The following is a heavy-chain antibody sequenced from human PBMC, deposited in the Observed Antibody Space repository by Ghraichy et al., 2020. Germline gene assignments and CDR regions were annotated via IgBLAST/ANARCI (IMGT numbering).Heavy chain of an antibody. V-gene: IGHV1-46*01. J-gene: IGHJ4*02. CDR1: GYTFTSDY. D-gene: IGHD5-18*01. CDR2: INPSGGST. CDR3: ARRRGYINLDY. Sequence: ASVKVSCKASGYTFTSDYMHWVRQAPGQGLEWMGIINPSGGSTNYAQKFQGRVTMTRDTSTSTVYMELSSLRSEDTAVYYCARRRGYINLDYWGQGTLVTVSS.